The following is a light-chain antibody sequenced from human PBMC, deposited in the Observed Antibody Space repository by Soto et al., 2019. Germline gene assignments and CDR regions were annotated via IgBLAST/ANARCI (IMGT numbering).Light chain of an antibody. J-gene: IGKJ3*01. CDR1: QSVSGN. Sequence: EIVMTQSPATLSVSPGERATLSCRASQSVSGNLAWYQQKPGQAPRLLIYAASTRATGIPARFSGSGSGTELPLTISSLQSEDFAFYYCQQYNNWPPITFGPGTKVDIK. V-gene: IGKV3-15*01. CDR2: AAS. CDR3: QQYNNWPPIT.